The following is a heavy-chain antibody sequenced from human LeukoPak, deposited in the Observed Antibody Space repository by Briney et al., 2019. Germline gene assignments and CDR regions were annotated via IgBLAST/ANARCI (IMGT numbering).Heavy chain of an antibody. Sequence: GGSLRLSCAASGFTFSSYSVNWVRQAPGKGLEWVSYISSSSSTIYYADSVKGRFTISRDNAKNSLYLQMNSLRAEDTAVYYCARRAVAGTADYWGQGTLVTVSS. J-gene: IGHJ4*02. V-gene: IGHV3-48*01. D-gene: IGHD6-19*01. CDR1: GFTFSSYS. CDR2: ISSSSSTI. CDR3: ARRAVAGTADY.